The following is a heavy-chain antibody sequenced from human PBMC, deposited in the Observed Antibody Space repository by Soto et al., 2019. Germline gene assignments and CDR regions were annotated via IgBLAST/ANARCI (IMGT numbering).Heavy chain of an antibody. D-gene: IGHD2-15*01. CDR1: GFTFSSYW. CDR3: ARVGDYCSGGSCYSHYYGMDV. Sequence: XESLGLSCAASGFTFSSYWMHGVRQAPGKGLVWVSRINSDGSSTSYADSVKGRFTISRDNAKNTLYLQMNSLRAEDTAVYYCARVGDYCSGGSCYSHYYGMDVWGQGTTVTVSS. V-gene: IGHV3-74*01. J-gene: IGHJ6*02. CDR2: INSDGSST.